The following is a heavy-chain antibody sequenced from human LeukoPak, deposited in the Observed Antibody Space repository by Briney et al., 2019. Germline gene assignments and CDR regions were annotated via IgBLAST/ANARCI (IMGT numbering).Heavy chain of an antibody. J-gene: IGHJ6*03. V-gene: IGHV3-48*03. CDR1: GFTFSSYE. CDR2: ISSSGSTI. D-gene: IGHD5-18*01. Sequence: GGSLRPSCAASGFTFSSYEMDWGRQAPGKGRGRVSYISSSGSTIYYADPSKGRFPISQDNAKNSLYLQMNSLRAEDTAVYYWARPGYSYGYYYYYYMDVWGKGTTVTVS. CDR3: ARPGYSYGYYYYYYMDV.